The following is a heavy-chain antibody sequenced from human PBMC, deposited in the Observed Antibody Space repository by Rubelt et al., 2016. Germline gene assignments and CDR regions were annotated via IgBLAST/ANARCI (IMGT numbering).Heavy chain of an antibody. Sequence: GQGLEWMGGIIPIFGTANYAQKLQGRVTMTTDTSTSTAYMELRSLRSDDTAVYYCARGLEYSSSWYGDYWGQGTLVTVSS. J-gene: IGHJ4*02. V-gene: IGHV1-69*05. CDR3: ARGLEYSSSWYGDY. CDR2: IIPIFGTA. D-gene: IGHD6-13*01.